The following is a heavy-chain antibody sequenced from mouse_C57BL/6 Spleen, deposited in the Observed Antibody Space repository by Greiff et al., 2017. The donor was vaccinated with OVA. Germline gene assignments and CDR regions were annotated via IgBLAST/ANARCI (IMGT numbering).Heavy chain of an antibody. D-gene: IGHD1-1*01. CDR2: INPSSGYT. Sequence: VKLMESGAELARPGASVKMSCKASGYTFTSYTMHWVKQRPGQGLEWIGYINPSSGYTKYNQKFKDKATLTADKSSSTAYMQLSSLTSEDSAVYYCARSSIYYYGSSHWYFDVWGTGTTVTVSS. J-gene: IGHJ1*03. CDR1: GYTFTSYT. V-gene: IGHV1-4*01. CDR3: ARSSIYYYGSSHWYFDV.